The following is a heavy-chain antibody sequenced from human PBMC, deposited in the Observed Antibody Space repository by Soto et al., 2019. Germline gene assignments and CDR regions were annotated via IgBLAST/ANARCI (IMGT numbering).Heavy chain of an antibody. CDR2: MSYDGTNE. CDR3: GKDLHHSSGYFFTVRLNAMDV. CDR1: GFTFSSYA. D-gene: IGHD3-22*01. Sequence: QVQLVESGGGVVQPGRSLRLSCAASGFTFSSYAMQWVRQAPGKGLEWVALMSYDGTNEYYADSVKGRFTISRDNSKNTLFLQINSLRAEDKAVYYCGKDLHHSSGYFFTVRLNAMDVWGQGTTVTVSS. J-gene: IGHJ6*01. V-gene: IGHV3-30*18.